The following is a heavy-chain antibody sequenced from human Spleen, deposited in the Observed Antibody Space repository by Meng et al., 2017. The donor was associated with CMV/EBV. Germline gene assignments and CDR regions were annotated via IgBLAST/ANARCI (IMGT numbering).Heavy chain of an antibody. CDR1: GASMNTYY. Sequence: LTCTVCGASMNTYYWSWIRQPPGKGLAWIGYIYYTGSTNYNPSLKSRVTISVDTSKNQFSLKLSPVTAADTAVYYCARHGDFNWLDPWGQGTLVTVSS. D-gene: IGHD4-17*01. V-gene: IGHV4-59*01. CDR3: ARHGDFNWLDP. J-gene: IGHJ5*02. CDR2: IYYTGST.